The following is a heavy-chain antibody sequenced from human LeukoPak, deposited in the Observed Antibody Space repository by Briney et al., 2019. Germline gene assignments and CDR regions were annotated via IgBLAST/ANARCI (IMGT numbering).Heavy chain of an antibody. D-gene: IGHD3-10*01. CDR3: AKDRGAYTNAIGSDS. V-gene: IGHV3-23*01. CDR1: GFTFSAFA. CDR2: ISRSGGTT. J-gene: IGHJ4*02. Sequence: GGSPSLSCVGSGFTFSAFAMSWVRQAPGEGLEWVSGISRSGGTTYYADSVKGRFTISRDNSKNMLYLQMSDLRAEDTAVYYCAKDRGAYTNAIGSDSWGQGTLVTVSP.